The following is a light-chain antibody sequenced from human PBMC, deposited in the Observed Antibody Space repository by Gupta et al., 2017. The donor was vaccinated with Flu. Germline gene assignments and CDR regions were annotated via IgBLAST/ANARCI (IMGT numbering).Light chain of an antibody. CDR3: QQRHNWPPTT. J-gene: IGKJ5*01. V-gene: IGKV3-11*01. CDR1: QSVSTY. Sequence: IVLTQSPATLSLSPGERATLSCRASQSVSTYLAWYQHKPGQAPRLLIYAASNRAPGIPARFSGSGSETDFTLTISSLEPEDFAVYYCQQRHNWPPTTFRQGARLEIK. CDR2: AAS.